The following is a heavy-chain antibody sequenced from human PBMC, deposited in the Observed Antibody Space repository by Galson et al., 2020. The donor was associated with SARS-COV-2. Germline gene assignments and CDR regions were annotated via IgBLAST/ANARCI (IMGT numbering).Heavy chain of an antibody. V-gene: IGHV1-46*01. CDR2: INPSGSST. D-gene: IGHD2-8*02. Sequence: ASVKVSCRASGYTFTNYYTHWVRQAPGQGLEWMGIINPSGSSTSYAQKFQGRVTMTRDTSTSTVYMELSSLRSEDTAVYYCASTGYCTGVRCYYFDYWGQGTLVTVSS. CDR1: GYTFTNYY. J-gene: IGHJ4*02. CDR3: ASTGYCTGVRCYYFDY.